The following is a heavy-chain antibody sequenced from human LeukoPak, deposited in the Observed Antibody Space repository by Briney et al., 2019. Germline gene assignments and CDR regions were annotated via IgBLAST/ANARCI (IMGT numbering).Heavy chain of an antibody. D-gene: IGHD4-23*01. CDR2: INHRGHP. Sequence: KAPETLSLTCAVYGGPFTGYHWNWIRQSPQRGLEWIGEINHRGHPHYNPSLESRLTISVDTSKNQFSLTLKSVTAADTAVYYCARDPTTVVTVPYYFDFWGQGTPVNLSS. J-gene: IGHJ4*02. CDR3: ARDPTTVVTVPYYFDF. V-gene: IGHV4-34*01. CDR1: GGPFTGYH.